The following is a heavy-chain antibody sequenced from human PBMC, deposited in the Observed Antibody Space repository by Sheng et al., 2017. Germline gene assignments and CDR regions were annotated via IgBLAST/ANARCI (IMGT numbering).Heavy chain of an antibody. J-gene: IGHJ6*02. V-gene: IGHV3-48*03. CDR3: AREKGYCSGGSCYYYYYGMDV. CDR1: GFTFSSYE. D-gene: IGHD2-15*01. Sequence: EVQLVESGGGLVQPGGSLRLSCAASGFTFSSYEMNWVRQAPGKGLEWVSYISSSGSTIYYADSVKGRFTISRDNAKNSLYLQMNSLRAEDTAVYYCAREKGYCSGGSCYYYYYGMDVWGQGTTVTVSS. CDR2: ISSSGSTI.